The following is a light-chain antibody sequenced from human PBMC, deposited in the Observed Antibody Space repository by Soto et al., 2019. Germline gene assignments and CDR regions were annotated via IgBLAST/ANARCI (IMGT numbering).Light chain of an antibody. Sequence: DIQMTQSPSTLSASIGDRVTITCRASQSISSWLAWYHQKPGKAPKLLLYKASTLESGVPSRFSGSASGTEFTLTISSLQPDDFGTYYCQQYKSYWTFGQGTKVEI. J-gene: IGKJ1*01. CDR2: KAS. CDR3: QQYKSYWT. CDR1: QSISSW. V-gene: IGKV1-5*03.